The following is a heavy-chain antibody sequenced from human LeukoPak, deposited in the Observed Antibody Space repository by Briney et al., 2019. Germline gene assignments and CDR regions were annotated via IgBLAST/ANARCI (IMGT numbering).Heavy chain of an antibody. D-gene: IGHD4-17*01. CDR3: AREGNDYGVLGPYYYYGMDV. J-gene: IGHJ6*02. Sequence: GGSLRLSCAASGFTFTSAGMHWVRQAPGKGLDWVAFISYDGSDKYYEDSVKGRFTISRDNSRNTLYLQMNSLRADDTAVYYCAREGNDYGVLGPYYYYGMDVWGQGTTVTVSS. V-gene: IGHV3-30*03. CDR2: ISYDGSDK. CDR1: GFTFTSAG.